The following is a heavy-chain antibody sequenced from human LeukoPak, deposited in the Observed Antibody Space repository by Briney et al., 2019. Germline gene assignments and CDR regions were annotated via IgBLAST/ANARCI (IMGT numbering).Heavy chain of an antibody. Sequence: SETLSLTCAVSGGSFNDYYWSWIRQPPGKGLEWIGEITDSGSTNYNPSLKSRVTISLDTSKNQFSLNLNSVTAADTAVYYCARGGLLWFGGPVDYWGQGTLVTVSS. CDR2: ITDSGST. CDR3: ARGGLLWFGGPVDY. CDR1: GGSFNDYY. J-gene: IGHJ4*02. V-gene: IGHV4-34*01. D-gene: IGHD3-10*01.